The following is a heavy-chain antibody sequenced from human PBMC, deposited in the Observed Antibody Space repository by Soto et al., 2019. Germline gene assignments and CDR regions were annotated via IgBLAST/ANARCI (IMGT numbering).Heavy chain of an antibody. CDR3: AKYTSGWNFDF. V-gene: IGHV3-23*01. J-gene: IGHJ4*02. Sequence: QPGGSLRLSGAASGFTLSSYSISRVRQTPLKGLEWVSSITGTGIGTYYSDSVEGRFTISRDNSKNTLFLHMNSLRAEDTAVYYCAKYTSGWNFDFLGRGTLLTFSS. CDR1: GFTLSSYS. CDR2: ITGTGIGT. D-gene: IGHD6-19*01.